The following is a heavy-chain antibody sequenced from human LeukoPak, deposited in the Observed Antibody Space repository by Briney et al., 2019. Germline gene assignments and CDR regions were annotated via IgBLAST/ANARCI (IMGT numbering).Heavy chain of an antibody. J-gene: IGHJ6*03. V-gene: IGHV3-48*03. Sequence: PGGSLRLSCAASGFTFSSYEMNWVRQAPGKGLEWVSYISSSGSTIYYADSVKGRLTISRDNAKNSLYLQMNSLRAEDTAVYYCARAQTIFGVVAASYYCYMDVWGKGTTVTVSS. CDR1: GFTFSSYE. D-gene: IGHD3-3*01. CDR3: ARAQTIFGVVAASYYCYMDV. CDR2: ISSSGSTI.